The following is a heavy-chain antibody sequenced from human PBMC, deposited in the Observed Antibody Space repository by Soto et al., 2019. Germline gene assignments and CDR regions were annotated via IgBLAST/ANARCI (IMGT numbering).Heavy chain of an antibody. D-gene: IGHD6-19*01. Sequence: QVQLLQSGAEVKKPGSSVRVSCEASGGTFRTNAMSWVRQAPGEGLEWMGEIIPIFGTVNYAQKFQGRVTITADESTTTVYMDLRSLRSEDTAVYYCAKGAVAGTPTSYYYYGMDVWGQGTTVTVSS. CDR1: GGTFRTNA. V-gene: IGHV1-69*12. CDR2: IIPIFGTV. CDR3: AKGAVAGTPTSYYYYGMDV. J-gene: IGHJ6*02.